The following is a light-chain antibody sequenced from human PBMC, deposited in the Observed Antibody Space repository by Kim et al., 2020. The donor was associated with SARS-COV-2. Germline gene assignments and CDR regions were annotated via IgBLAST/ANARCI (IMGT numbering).Light chain of an antibody. V-gene: IGKV1-12*01. CDR3: QQANSFPYT. CDR2: AAS. CDR1: QRISSW. J-gene: IGKJ2*01. Sequence: SAYVGDRVTITCRASQRISSWLAWYQQKPGKAPKLLIFAASTLQSGVPSRFSGRGSGTDFTLTISSLQPDDSASYYCQQANSFPYTFGQGTKLEIK.